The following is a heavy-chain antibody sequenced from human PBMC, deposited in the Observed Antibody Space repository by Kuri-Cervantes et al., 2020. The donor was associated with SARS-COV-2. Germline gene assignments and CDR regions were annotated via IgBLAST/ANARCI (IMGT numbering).Heavy chain of an antibody. CDR3: ARVGRFLEWLLSVGGYYYYMDV. CDR2: INDSGRT. D-gene: IGHD3-3*01. V-gene: IGHV4-34*01. CDR1: GGSFSGYF. J-gene: IGHJ6*03. Sequence: SQTLSLTCAVYGGSFSGYFWSWIRQPPGKGLEWIGDINDSGRTNYNPSLESRVAISVDTSKSQFSLRLSSVTAADTAVYFCARVGRFLEWLLSVGGYYYYMDVWGKGTTVTVSS.